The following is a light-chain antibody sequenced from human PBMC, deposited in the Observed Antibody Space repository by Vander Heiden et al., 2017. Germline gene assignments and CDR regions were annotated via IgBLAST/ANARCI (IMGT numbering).Light chain of an antibody. V-gene: IGKV1-5*03. CDR1: QSIGSW. CDR2: KAS. J-gene: IGKJ1*01. Sequence: DIQMTQSPSTLSASVGDRVIITCRASQSIGSWLAWYQQKPGKAPNLLIYKASSLEGGVPSRFSGSGSGTEFTLTIGSLQPDDFATYYCQQYNSYSRTFGQGTKVEIK. CDR3: QQYNSYSRT.